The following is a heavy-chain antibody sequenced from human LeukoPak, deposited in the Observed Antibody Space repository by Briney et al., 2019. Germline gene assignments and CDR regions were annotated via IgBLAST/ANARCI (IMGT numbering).Heavy chain of an antibody. D-gene: IGHD2-2*01. CDR2: IYYTGTT. CDR3: PRSGGKYQGLAFDY. V-gene: IGHV4-59*01. Sequence: SETLSLTCTVSGDSISNDYCSWIRQSPGKGLEWLGVIYYTGTTDYNPPLKARFTISVATSKPQVSLRLSSVTPADTAGYYCPRSGGKYQGLAFDYWGQGALVTVSS. CDR1: GDSISNDY. J-gene: IGHJ4*02.